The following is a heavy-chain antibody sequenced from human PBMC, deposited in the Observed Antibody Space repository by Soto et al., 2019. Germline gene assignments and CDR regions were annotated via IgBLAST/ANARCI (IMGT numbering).Heavy chain of an antibody. D-gene: IGHD6-19*01. J-gene: IGHJ4*02. Sequence: QLQLVQSGAEVKKPGASVKVSCKASGYTLTSYGISWVRQAPGQGLEWMGWISGYNGATHYAYKLQGRVTMTTDTSTSTAYMERRSLRPDDTAVYYCATFYSHGWLRGNLDQWGQGPMVTVSS. CDR1: GYTLTSYG. V-gene: IGHV1-18*01. CDR2: ISGYNGAT. CDR3: ATFYSHGWLRGNLDQ.